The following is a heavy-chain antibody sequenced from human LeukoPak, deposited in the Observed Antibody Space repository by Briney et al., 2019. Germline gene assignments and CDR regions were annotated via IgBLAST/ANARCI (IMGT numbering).Heavy chain of an antibody. J-gene: IGHJ6*03. D-gene: IGHD3-22*01. CDR1: GFTFSSYG. Sequence: GGSLRLSCAASGFTFSSYGMNWVRQAPGKGLEWVSSISSSSSYIYYADSVKGRFTISRDNSKNTLYLQMNNVRAEDTAVYYCAKDSNYYDSSGYYGVEYYYYYMDVWGEGTTVTISS. CDR3: AKDSNYYDSSGYYGVEYYYYYMDV. CDR2: ISSSSSYI. V-gene: IGHV3-21*01.